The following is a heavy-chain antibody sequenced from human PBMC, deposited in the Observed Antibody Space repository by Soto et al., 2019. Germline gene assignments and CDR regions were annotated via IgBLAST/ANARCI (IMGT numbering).Heavy chain of an antibody. Sequence: GASVKVSCKASGYTFTSYDINWVRQATGQGLEWMGWMNPNSGNTGYAQKFQGRVTMTRNTSISTAYMELSSLRSEDTAVYYCARGDTLRFLEWLLSYGMDVWGQGTTVTVS. CDR1: GYTFTSYD. D-gene: IGHD3-3*01. V-gene: IGHV1-8*01. CDR3: ARGDTLRFLEWLLSYGMDV. J-gene: IGHJ6*02. CDR2: MNPNSGNT.